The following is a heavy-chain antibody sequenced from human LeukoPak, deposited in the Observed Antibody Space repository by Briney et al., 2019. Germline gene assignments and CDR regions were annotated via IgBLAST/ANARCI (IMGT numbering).Heavy chain of an antibody. V-gene: IGHV3-20*04. CDR2: INWNGGST. CDR1: GFTFDDYG. D-gene: IGHD3-3*01. J-gene: IGHJ4*02. CDR3: AKKYYDFWSGFASDY. Sequence: GGSLRLSCAASGFTFDDYGMSWVRQAPGKGLEWVSGINWNGGSTGYADSVKGRFTISRDNSKNTLYLQMNSLRAEDTAVYYCAKKYYDFWSGFASDYWGQGTLVTVSS.